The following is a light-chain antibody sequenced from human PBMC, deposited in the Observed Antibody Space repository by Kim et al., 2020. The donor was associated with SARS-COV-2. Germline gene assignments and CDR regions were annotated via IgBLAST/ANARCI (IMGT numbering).Light chain of an antibody. J-gene: IGLJ1*01. CDR2: QDT. V-gene: IGLV3-1*01. CDR1: KLGDKY. Sequence: VSPGQTASITCSGDKLGDKYACWYQQKPGQSPVLVIYQDTKRPSGIPERFSGSNSGNTATLTISGTQAMDESDYYCQAWDSSTYVFGPGTKVTVL. CDR3: QAWDSSTYV.